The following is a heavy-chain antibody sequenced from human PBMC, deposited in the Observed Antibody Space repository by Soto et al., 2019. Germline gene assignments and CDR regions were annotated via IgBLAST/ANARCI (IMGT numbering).Heavy chain of an antibody. V-gene: IGHV1-18*01. CDR3: ARVGSRSSPIDF. CDR1: GCSFTTYD. Sequence: ASVKVSCKASGCSFTTYDITWVRQAPGQGLEWMGWISGYEGNTNYTQRLQGRVTMTTDTSTTTAYMELRSLKPDDTAVYYCARVGSRSSPIDFWGQGTLVTVSS. D-gene: IGHD6-6*01. CDR2: ISGYEGNT. J-gene: IGHJ4*02.